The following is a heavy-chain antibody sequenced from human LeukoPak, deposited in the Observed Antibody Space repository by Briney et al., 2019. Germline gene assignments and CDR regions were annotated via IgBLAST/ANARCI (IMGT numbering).Heavy chain of an antibody. D-gene: IGHD4-23*01. CDR3: ARDDYGGNSHDAFDI. V-gene: IGHV1-46*01. Sequence: ASVKVSCKASGYTFTSYYIHWVQQAPGQGLEWMEIINPSSGSTSYAQKFQGRVTMTRDTSTSTVYMELSSLGSEDTAVYYCARDDYGGNSHDAFDIWGQGTMVTVSS. J-gene: IGHJ3*02. CDR2: INPSSGST. CDR1: GYTFTSYY.